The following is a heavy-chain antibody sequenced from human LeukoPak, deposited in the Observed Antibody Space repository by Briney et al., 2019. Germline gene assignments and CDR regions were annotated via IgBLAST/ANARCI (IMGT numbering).Heavy chain of an antibody. J-gene: IGHJ4*02. CDR3: ARSGDHDSSGYYWYY. CDR1: GFSFGNYA. CDR2: ITTRGGTP. D-gene: IGHD3-22*01. V-gene: IGHV3-23*01. Sequence: PGGSLRLSCAASGFSFGNYAMSWVRQAPGRGREWGSSITTRGGTPYYADSVKGRLTISKDSSKTTLYVQTARLRGADTALYYCARSGDHDSSGYYWYYWGQGTLVTVSS.